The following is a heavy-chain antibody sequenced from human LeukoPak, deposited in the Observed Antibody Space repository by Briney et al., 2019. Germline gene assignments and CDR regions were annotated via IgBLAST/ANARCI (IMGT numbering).Heavy chain of an antibody. CDR3: ARTTVIFGMDV. CDR1: GGSISSYY. D-gene: IGHD4-17*01. J-gene: IGHJ6*02. CDR2: IYYSGST. Sequence: SETLSLTCTVSGGSISSYYWSWIRQPPGKGLEWIGYIYYSGSTNYNPSLKSRVTISVDTSKNQFSLKLCSVTAADTAVYYCARTTVIFGMDVWGQGTTVTVSS. V-gene: IGHV4-59*08.